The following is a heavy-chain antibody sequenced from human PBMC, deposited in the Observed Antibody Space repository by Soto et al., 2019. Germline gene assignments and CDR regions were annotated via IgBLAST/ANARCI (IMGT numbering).Heavy chain of an antibody. J-gene: IGHJ5*02. V-gene: IGHV3-74*03. CDR1: GFTFSSHW. CDR2: INNDGSST. Sequence: GGSLRLSCAASGFTFSSHWMHWVRQPPGKGLAWVAHINNDGSSTTYADSVKGRFTISRDNAKNTVYLQMNSLRAEDTAVYYCAKDRIGRGLPNWFDPWGQGTLVTVSS. D-gene: IGHD2-15*01. CDR3: AKDRIGRGLPNWFDP.